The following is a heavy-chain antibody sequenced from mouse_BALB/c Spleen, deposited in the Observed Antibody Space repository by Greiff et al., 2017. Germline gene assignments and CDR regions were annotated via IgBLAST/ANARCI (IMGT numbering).Heavy chain of an antibody. CDR1: GYTFTSYW. D-gene: IGHD2-2*01. J-gene: IGHJ4*01. Sequence: QVQLQQSGAELAKPGASVKMSCKASGYTFTSYWMHWVKQRPGQGLEWIGYINPSTGYTEYNQKFKDKATLTADKSSSTAYMQLSSLTSEDSAVYCCARGGLYGYVYDYAMDYWGQGTSVTVSS. CDR3: ARGGLYGYVYDYAMDY. V-gene: IGHV1-7*01. CDR2: INPSTGYT.